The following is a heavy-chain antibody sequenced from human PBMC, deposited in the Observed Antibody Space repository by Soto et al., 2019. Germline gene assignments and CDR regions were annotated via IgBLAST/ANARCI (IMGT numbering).Heavy chain of an antibody. CDR2: ISFDGINK. J-gene: IGHJ4*02. CDR3: VRGDNWNDEASDY. CDR1: GFTLSTYA. Sequence: GGSLRLSCAGSGFTLSTYAMHWVRQAPGKGLEWVAVISFDGINKYYADSVKGRFTISRDNSKNTLYLQMNSLRAEDTAVYYCVRGDNWNDEASDYWGQGTLVTVSS. V-gene: IGHV3-30-3*01. D-gene: IGHD1-1*01.